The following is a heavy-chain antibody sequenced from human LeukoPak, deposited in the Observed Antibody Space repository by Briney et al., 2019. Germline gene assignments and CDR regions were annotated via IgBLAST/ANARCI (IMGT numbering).Heavy chain of an antibody. J-gene: IGHJ4*02. CDR2: INHRGVA. D-gene: IGHD1-1*01. CDR3: TRQRAFEVLDY. V-gene: IGHV4-34*01. CDR1: GGSFTVYY. Sequence: KTSETLSLTCAVYGGSFTVYYWSWIRQPPGKGLEWIGEINHRGVATYTPSLKSRVTISVDTSKNQFSLKLSSVTAADSAVYYCTRQRAFEVLDYWGQGTLVTVSS.